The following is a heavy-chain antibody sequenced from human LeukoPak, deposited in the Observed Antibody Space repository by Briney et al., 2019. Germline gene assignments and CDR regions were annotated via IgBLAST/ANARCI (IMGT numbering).Heavy chain of an antibody. J-gene: IGHJ4*02. CDR3: ARADRSGWTFDY. Sequence: PSETLSLTCTVSGGSISSGDYYWSWIRQPPGKGLEWIGYIYYSGSTYYNPSLKSRVTISVDTSNNQFSLRLSSVTAADTAVYYCARADRSGWTFDYWGQGTLVTVSS. D-gene: IGHD6-19*01. CDR2: IYYSGST. CDR1: GGSISSGDYY. V-gene: IGHV4-30-4*01.